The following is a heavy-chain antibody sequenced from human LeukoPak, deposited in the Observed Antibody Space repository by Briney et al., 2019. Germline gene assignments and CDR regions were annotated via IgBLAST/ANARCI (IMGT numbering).Heavy chain of an antibody. CDR2: IIPVLGIA. V-gene: IGHV1-69*04. J-gene: IGHJ3*02. Sequence: SAKVSCKASGGTFSSYTISWVRQAPGQGLEWMGRIIPVLGIANYAQKFQGRVTITADKSTSTAYMELSSLRSEDTAVYYCARDAYSNYDQGSFDIWGQGTMVTVSS. CDR1: GGTFSSYT. CDR3: ARDAYSNYDQGSFDI. D-gene: IGHD4-11*01.